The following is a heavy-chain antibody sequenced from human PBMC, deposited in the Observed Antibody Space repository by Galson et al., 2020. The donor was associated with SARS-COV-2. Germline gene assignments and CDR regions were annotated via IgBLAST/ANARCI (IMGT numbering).Heavy chain of an antibody. Sequence: SDTLSLTCAVSGNSISSGSYSWNWIRQPPGKGLEWIGYISHSGGTYYNPSLKSRVTISGDRSKNQFSLRLSSVTAADTAVYYCARLHYGEYAPEAFDIWGPGTRVTVAS. CDR3: ARLHYGEYAPEAFDI. V-gene: IGHV4-30-2*01. J-gene: IGHJ3*02. D-gene: IGHD4-17*01. CDR1: GNSISSGSYS. CDR2: ISHSGGT.